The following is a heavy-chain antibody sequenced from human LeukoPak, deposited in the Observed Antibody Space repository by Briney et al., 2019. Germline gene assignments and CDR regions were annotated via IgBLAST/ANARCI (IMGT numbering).Heavy chain of an antibody. Sequence: GESLKISCKGSGYSFTSCWIGWVRQMPGKGLEWMGIIYPGDSDTRYSPSFQGQVTISADKSISTAYLQWSSLKASDTAMYYCARHLPYYYDSSGYFNYYGMDVWGQGTTVTVFS. V-gene: IGHV5-51*01. D-gene: IGHD3-22*01. CDR3: ARHLPYYYDSSGYFNYYGMDV. CDR1: GYSFTSCW. CDR2: IYPGDSDT. J-gene: IGHJ6*02.